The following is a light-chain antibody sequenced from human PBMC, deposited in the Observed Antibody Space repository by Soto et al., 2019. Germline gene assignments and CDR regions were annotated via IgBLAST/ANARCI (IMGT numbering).Light chain of an antibody. CDR2: AAS. CDR1: QGISSY. CDR3: QQYYSYPDT. J-gene: IGKJ5*01. V-gene: IGKV1-8*01. Sequence: AIRMTQSPSSFSASTGDRVTITCRASQGISSYLAWYQQKPGKAPQLLIYAASTLQSGVPSRFSGSGSGTDFTLTISCLQSEDFATYYCQQYYSYPDTFGQGTRLEIK.